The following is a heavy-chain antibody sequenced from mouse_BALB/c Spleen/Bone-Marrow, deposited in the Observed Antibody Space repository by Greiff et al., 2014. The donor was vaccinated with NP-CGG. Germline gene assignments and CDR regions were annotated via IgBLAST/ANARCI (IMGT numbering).Heavy chain of an antibody. Sequence: DVQLQESGAELVKPGASVKLSCTASGFNIKDTYMHWVKQRPEQGLEWIGRIDPANGNTKYDPKFQDKATITADTSSNTAYLQLSSLTSEDTAVYYCARYYYGSSYFDYWGQGTTLTVSS. CDR2: IDPANGNT. CDR1: GFNIKDTY. J-gene: IGHJ2*01. V-gene: IGHV14-3*02. CDR3: ARYYYGSSYFDY. D-gene: IGHD1-1*01.